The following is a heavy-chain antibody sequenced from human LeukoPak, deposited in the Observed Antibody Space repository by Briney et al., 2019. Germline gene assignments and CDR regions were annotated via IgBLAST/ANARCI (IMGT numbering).Heavy chain of an antibody. Sequence: GASVKVSCKASGYTFTSYGISWVRQAPGQGLEWMGWISAYNGNTNYAQKLQGRVTMTTDTSTSTAYMELRSLRSDDTAVYYCARDCSGGSCYSEGPQDFDYRGQGTLVTVSS. CDR2: ISAYNGNT. CDR1: GYTFTSYG. J-gene: IGHJ4*02. CDR3: ARDCSGGSCYSEGPQDFDY. D-gene: IGHD2-15*01. V-gene: IGHV1-18*01.